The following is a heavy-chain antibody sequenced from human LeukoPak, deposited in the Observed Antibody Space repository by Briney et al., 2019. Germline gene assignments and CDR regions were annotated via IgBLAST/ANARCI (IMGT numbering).Heavy chain of an antibody. CDR2: IYYSGST. V-gene: IGHV4-31*03. D-gene: IGHD2-2*01. J-gene: IGHJ3*02. Sequence: PSETLSLTCTVSGGSISSGGYYWSWIRQHPGKGLEWIGYIYYSGSTYYNPSLKSRVTISVDTSKNQFSLKLSSVTAADTAVYYCARGGIDCSSTSCYGAPREYAFDIWGQGTMVTVSP. CDR1: GGSISSGGYY. CDR3: ARGGIDCSSTSCYGAPREYAFDI.